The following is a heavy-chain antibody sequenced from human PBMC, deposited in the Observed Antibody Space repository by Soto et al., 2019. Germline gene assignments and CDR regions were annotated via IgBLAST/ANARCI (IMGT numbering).Heavy chain of an antibody. CDR2: ISYDGSNK. Sequence: QVQLVESGGGVVQPGRSLRLSCAASGFTFSSYAMHWVRQAPGKGLEWVAVISYDGSNKYYADSVKGRFTISRDNSKNTLYLQMNSLRAEDTAVYYCARDSNRGPGIFTSYWYFDLWGRGTLVTVSS. CDR1: GFTFSSYA. D-gene: IGHD2-15*01. V-gene: IGHV3-30-3*01. J-gene: IGHJ2*01. CDR3: ARDSNRGPGIFTSYWYFDL.